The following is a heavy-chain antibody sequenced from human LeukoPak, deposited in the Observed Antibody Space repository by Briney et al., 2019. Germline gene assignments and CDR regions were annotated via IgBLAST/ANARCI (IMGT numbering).Heavy chain of an antibody. D-gene: IGHD3-9*01. Sequence: ASVTVSFKASGYTFTSYDINWVRQATGQGLEWMGWMNPNSGNTGYAQKFQGRVTMTRNTSISTAYMELSSLRSEDTAVYYCARILRYFDWLLGDYYGMDVWGQGTTVTVSS. J-gene: IGHJ6*02. CDR2: MNPNSGNT. CDR1: GYTFTSYD. V-gene: IGHV1-8*01. CDR3: ARILRYFDWLLGDYYGMDV.